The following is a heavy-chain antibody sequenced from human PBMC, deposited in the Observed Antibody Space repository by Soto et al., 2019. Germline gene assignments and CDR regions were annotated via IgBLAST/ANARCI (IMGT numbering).Heavy chain of an antibody. V-gene: IGHV3-64*01. CDR1: GFTFSSYA. CDR2: ISSNGGST. J-gene: IGHJ4*02. Sequence: GGSLRLSCAASGFTFSSYAMHWVRQAPGKGLEYVSAISSNGGSTYYANSVKGRFTISRDNSKNTLYLQMGSLRAEDMAVYYGAREGGGYYFDYWGQGTLVTVSS. D-gene: IGHD3-16*01. CDR3: AREGGGYYFDY.